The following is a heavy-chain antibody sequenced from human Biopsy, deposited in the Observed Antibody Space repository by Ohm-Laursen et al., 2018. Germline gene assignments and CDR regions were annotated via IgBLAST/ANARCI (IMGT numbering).Heavy chain of an antibody. Sequence: GTLSLTCAVSGGSISSFYWTWIRQPPGKGPEWIGDISDSGSTNYKPSLKSRVIISVDTSKNQFSLKLSSVTAADTAVYYCARGRLRAVARFDYWGQGTLVTVPS. D-gene: IGHD6-19*01. CDR1: GGSISSFY. CDR2: ISDSGST. CDR3: ARGRLRAVARFDY. V-gene: IGHV4-59*12. J-gene: IGHJ4*02.